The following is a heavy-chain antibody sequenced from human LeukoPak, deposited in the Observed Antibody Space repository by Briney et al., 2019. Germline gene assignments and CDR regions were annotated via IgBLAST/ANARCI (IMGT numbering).Heavy chain of an antibody. CDR2: INPNSGGT. J-gene: IGHJ4*02. CDR3: ARDLGYSSGWYVLGY. CDR1: GYTFTGYY. Sequence: VASVKVSCKASGYTFTGYYMHWVRQAPGQGLEWMGRINPNSGGTNNAQKFQGRVTMTRDTSISTAYMELSRLRSDDTAVYYCARDLGYSSGWYVLGYWGQGTLVTVSS. V-gene: IGHV1-2*06. D-gene: IGHD6-19*01.